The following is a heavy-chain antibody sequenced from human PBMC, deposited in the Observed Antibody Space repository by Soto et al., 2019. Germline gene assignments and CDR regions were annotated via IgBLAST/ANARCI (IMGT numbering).Heavy chain of an antibody. CDR3: ARDQWFGESRGVFDI. CDR1: RGTFSIYA. Sequence: SVKVSCLASRGTFSIYAISWVRQAPAQGLEWMGGIIPIFGTANYAQKFQGRVTITADESTSTAYMELSSLRSEDTAVYDCARDQWFGESRGVFDIWGQGTLVTVSS. D-gene: IGHD3-10*01. V-gene: IGHV1-69*13. J-gene: IGHJ3*02. CDR2: IIPIFGTA.